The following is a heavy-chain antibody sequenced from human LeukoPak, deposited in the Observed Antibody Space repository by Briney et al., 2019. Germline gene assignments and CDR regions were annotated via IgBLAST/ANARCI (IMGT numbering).Heavy chain of an antibody. J-gene: IGHJ5*02. D-gene: IGHD3-3*01. CDR3: ARESHYDFWSGYLNWFDP. CDR2: IYYSGST. Sequence: SETLSLTCTVSGGSISSGGYYWSWIRQHPGKGLEWIGYIYYSGSTYYNPSLKSRVTISVDTSKNQFSLKLSSVTAADTAVYYCARESHYDFWSGYLNWFDPWGQGTLVTVSS. CDR1: GGSISSGGYY. V-gene: IGHV4-31*03.